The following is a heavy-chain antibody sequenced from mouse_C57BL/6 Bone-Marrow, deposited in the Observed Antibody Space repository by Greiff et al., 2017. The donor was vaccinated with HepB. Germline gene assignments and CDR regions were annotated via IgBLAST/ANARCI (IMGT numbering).Heavy chain of an antibody. CDR2: IDPSDSYT. J-gene: IGHJ2*01. V-gene: IGHV1-50*01. D-gene: IGHD2-5*01. CDR3: ARSRSNHYFDD. CDR1: GYTFTSYW. Sequence: QVQLQQPGAELVKPGASVKLSCKASGYTFTSYWMQWVKQRPGQGLEWIGEIDPSDSYTNYNQKFKGKATLTVDTSSSTAYMQLSSLTSEDSAVYYCARSRSNHYFDDWGQGTTLTVSS.